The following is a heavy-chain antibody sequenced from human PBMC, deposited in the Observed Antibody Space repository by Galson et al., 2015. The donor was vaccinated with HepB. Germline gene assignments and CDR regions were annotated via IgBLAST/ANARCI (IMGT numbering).Heavy chain of an antibody. Sequence: SLRLSCAASGFPFNNAWMTWVRQAPGMGLEWVGRIKSKTDGETTDYAAPVKGRFTISRDDSKNRLYLQMNSLKPEDTAVYYCTTDVYYSTYWSWLDPRGQGTLVTVSS. CDR2: IKSKTDGETT. CDR1: GFPFNNAW. CDR3: TTDVYYSTYWSWLDP. J-gene: IGHJ5*02. V-gene: IGHV3-15*01. D-gene: IGHD2-8*02.